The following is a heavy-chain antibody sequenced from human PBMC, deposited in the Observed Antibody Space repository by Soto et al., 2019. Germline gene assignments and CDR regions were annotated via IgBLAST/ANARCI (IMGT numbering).Heavy chain of an antibody. Sequence: EVQLVESGGGLVKPGGSLRLSCAASGFTFSNAWMSWVRQAPGKGLEWVGRIKSKTDGGTTDYAAPVKGRFTISRDDSKNTLYLQMNSLKTEDTAVYYCTTDPYGDYEGSFRGGQGTLVTVSS. CDR2: IKSKTDGGTT. CDR1: GFTFSNAW. V-gene: IGHV3-15*01. D-gene: IGHD4-17*01. CDR3: TTDPYGDYEGSFR. J-gene: IGHJ4*02.